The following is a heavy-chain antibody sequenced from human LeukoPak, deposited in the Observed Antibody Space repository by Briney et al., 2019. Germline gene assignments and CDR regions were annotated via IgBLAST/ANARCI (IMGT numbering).Heavy chain of an antibody. V-gene: IGHV3-48*03. CDR3: ASHRDGYNYVPDY. J-gene: IGHJ4*02. CDR2: ISSSGSTI. Sequence: GGSRRLSCAASGFTFSSYEMNWVRQAPGKGLEWVSYISSSGSTIYYADSVKGRFTISRDNAKNSLYLQINSLRDEDTAVYYCASHRDGYNYVPDYWGQGTLVTVSS. CDR1: GFTFSSYE. D-gene: IGHD5-24*01.